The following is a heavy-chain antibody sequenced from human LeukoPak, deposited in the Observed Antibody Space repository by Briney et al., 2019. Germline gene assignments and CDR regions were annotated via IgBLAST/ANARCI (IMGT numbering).Heavy chain of an antibody. CDR2: ISTSSNYI. V-gene: IGHV3-21*01. CDR3: ARGQCTGDSCFFY. D-gene: IGHD2-15*01. CDR1: GFIFSTYS. J-gene: IGHJ4*02. Sequence: GGSLRLSCAASGFIFSTYSMHWVRQAPGKGLEWVSSISTSSNYIYYADSLKGRFTISRDNGKNSLYLQMNSLRAEDTAVYYCARGQCTGDSCFFYWGQGTLVTVSS.